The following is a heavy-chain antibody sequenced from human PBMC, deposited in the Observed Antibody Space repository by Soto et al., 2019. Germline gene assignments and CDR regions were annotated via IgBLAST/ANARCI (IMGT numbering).Heavy chain of an antibody. V-gene: IGHV4-30-4*01. J-gene: IGHJ4*02. D-gene: IGHD4-17*01. CDR2: IYYVGST. CDR1: GGSISSGDYY. CDR3: ARVPTHYYGGNNYYFAY. Sequence: QVQLQESGPGLVKPSQTLSLTCTVSGGSISSGDYYWSWIRQLPGKGLEGIGYIYYVGSTYYQSSLKSRVTISVDPSTNQFSLKLSSVTAADTAVYYCARVPTHYYGGNNYYFAYWGQGTLVTVS.